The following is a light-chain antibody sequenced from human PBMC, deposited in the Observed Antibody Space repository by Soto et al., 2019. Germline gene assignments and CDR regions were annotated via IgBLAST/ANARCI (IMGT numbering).Light chain of an antibody. CDR2: ATY. Sequence: VLTQSPGTLSLSPGERATLSCRAGQSVSSGYLAWYQQKPGQAPRLLIYATYTRATGIPDRFSGSGSGTHFTLTISRLQPEDFAVYYCQQYGPSPLYTFGQGTKLEIK. CDR3: QQYGPSPLYT. CDR1: QSVSSGY. V-gene: IGKV3-20*01. J-gene: IGKJ2*01.